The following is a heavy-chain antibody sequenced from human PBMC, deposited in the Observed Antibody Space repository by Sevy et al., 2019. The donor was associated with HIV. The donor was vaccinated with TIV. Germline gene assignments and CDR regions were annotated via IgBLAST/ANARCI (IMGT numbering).Heavy chain of an antibody. CDR1: GFTFHNAW. J-gene: IGHJ2*01. CDR2: VKSKTDGGTT. D-gene: IGHD2-8*01. V-gene: IGHV3-15*07. Sequence: GGSLRLSCAVSGFTFHNAWMNWVRQTPGKGLEWVGRVKSKTDGGTTDYAAPVKGRFTILRDDSNDTLYLQMDSLKTEDTAVYYCCTVMRLFGHPKFWFFDLWGRGTLVTVSS. CDR3: CTVMRLFGHPKFWFFDL.